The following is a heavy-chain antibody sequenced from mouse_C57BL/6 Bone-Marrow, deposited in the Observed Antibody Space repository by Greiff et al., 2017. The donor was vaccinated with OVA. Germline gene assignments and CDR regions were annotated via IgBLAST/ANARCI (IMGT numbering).Heavy chain of an antibody. CDR1: GYAFSSYW. CDR2: IYPGDGDT. CDR3: ARSAYDYLFAY. Sequence: VQLVESGAELVKPGASVKISCKASGYAFSSYWMNWVKQRPGKGLEWIGQIYPGDGDTNYNGKFKGKATLTADKSSSTAYMQLSSLTSEDSAVYFCARSAYDYLFAYWGQGTLVTVSA. V-gene: IGHV1-80*01. J-gene: IGHJ3*01. D-gene: IGHD2-4*01.